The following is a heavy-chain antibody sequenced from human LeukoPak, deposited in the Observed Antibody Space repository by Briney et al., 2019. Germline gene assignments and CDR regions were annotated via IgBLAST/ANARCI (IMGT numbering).Heavy chain of an antibody. V-gene: IGHV1-8*01. D-gene: IGHD3-10*01. CDR3: ARGLGVITMVRGGDL. J-gene: IGHJ5*02. Sequence: GASVKVSCKASGYTFTSYDINWVRQATGQGLEWMGWMNPNSGNTGYAQKFQGRVTMTRNTSISTAYMELSSPRSEDTAVYYCARGLGVITMVRGGDLWGQGTLVTVSS. CDR2: MNPNSGNT. CDR1: GYTFTSYD.